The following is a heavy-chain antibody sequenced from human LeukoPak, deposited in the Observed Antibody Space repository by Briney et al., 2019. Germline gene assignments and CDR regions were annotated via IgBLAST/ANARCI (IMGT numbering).Heavy chain of an antibody. CDR3: ARQFATAAADTRGYFDY. CDR1: GGSISSSSDY. V-gene: IGHV4-39*01. D-gene: IGHD6-25*01. CDR2: FFVSGRT. J-gene: IGHJ4*02. Sequence: SETLSLTCTLSGGSISSSSDYWGWIRQAPGKGLEWIGSFFVSGRTHYNPSLRSRATLFVDTSKNQFSLRLTSMTAADAATYFCARQFATAAADTRGYFDYWGQGTVVAVSS.